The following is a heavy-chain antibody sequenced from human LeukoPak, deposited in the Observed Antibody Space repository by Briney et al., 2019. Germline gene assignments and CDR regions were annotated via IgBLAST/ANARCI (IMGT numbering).Heavy chain of an antibody. J-gene: IGHJ6*03. CDR3: AREGTGRYYYYYYMDV. CDR1: GFTFSSYE. V-gene: IGHV3-48*03. D-gene: IGHD1-1*01. Sequence: GGSLRLSCAASGFTFSSYEMNWVRQAPGKGLEWVSYISSSGSIIYYADSVKGRFTISRDNAKNSLYLQMNSLRAEDTAVYYCAREGTGRYYYYYYMDVWGKGTTVTISS. CDR2: ISSSGSII.